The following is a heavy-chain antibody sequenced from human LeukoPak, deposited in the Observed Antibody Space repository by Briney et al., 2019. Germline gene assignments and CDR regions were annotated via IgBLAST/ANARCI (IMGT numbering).Heavy chain of an antibody. CDR2: ISERGTTT. CDR1: GFTVSNYA. J-gene: IGHJ4*02. V-gene: IGHV3-23*01. Sequence: PGGSLRLSCAASGFTVSNYAMSWVRQAPGRGLEWVSVISERGTTTYYADSVKGRFTISRDNSKNMLYLQMNRLRAADTAVFYCAKDLEGTYNLFESWGQGTLVNVSS. CDR3: AKDLEGTYNLFES. D-gene: IGHD1-1*01.